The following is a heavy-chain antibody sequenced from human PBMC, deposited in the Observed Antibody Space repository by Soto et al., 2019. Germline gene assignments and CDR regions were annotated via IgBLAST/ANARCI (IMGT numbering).Heavy chain of an antibody. V-gene: IGHV4-31*03. J-gene: IGHJ4*02. Sequence: QVQLQESGPGLVKPSQTLSLTCTVSGGSISSGGYYWSWIRQHPGKGLEWIGYIYYSGSTYYNPSRQIRVTISVDPSKNQFSLKLSSVTAADTAVYYCARFIPGTGSDYWGQGTLVTVSS. CDR2: IYYSGST. CDR3: ARFIPGTGSDY. D-gene: IGHD1-20*01. CDR1: GGSISSGGYY.